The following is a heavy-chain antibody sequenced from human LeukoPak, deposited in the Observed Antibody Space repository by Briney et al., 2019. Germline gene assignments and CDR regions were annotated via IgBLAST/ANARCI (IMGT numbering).Heavy chain of an antibody. D-gene: IGHD3-9*01. J-gene: IGHJ5*02. CDR1: GSSISSSNW. CDR3: ARNVDWLSGPWFDP. V-gene: IGHV4-4*02. Sequence: PSGTLSLTCAVSGSSISSSNWWSWVRQPPGKGLEWIGEIYHSGSTNYNPSLKSRVTISVDKSKNQFSLKLSSVTAADTAVYYCARNVDWLSGPWFDPWGQGTLVTVSS. CDR2: IYHSGST.